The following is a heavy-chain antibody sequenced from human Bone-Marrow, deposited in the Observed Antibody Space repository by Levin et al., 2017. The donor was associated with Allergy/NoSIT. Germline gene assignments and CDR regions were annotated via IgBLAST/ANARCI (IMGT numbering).Heavy chain of an antibody. CDR3: ARGALDDYTSKTRGGFDP. CDR2: IYHLGGT. V-gene: IGHV4-4*02. CDR1: GVSISSGNC. D-gene: IGHD4/OR15-4a*01. Sequence: KPSETLSLTCVVSGVSISSGNCWSWVRQSPGKGLEWLGDIYHLGGTNYNPSLKSRVSISVDKAKNQFSLKLTSVTAADTAVYHCARGALDDYTSKTRGGFDPWGQGTLVTVSS. J-gene: IGHJ5*02.